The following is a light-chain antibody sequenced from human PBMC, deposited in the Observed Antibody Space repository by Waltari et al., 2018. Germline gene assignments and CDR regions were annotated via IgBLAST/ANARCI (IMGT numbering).Light chain of an antibody. CDR2: EVS. V-gene: IGLV2-23*02. J-gene: IGLJ3*02. CDR3: CSYAGSSTLWV. CDR1: RRDVGSYNL. Sequence: QSALTQPASVSGSPGQSITISCTGTRRDVGSYNLVSLYQQHPGKAPKLMIYEVSKGPSGVSSRFSGSKSGNTASLTISGLQAEDEADYYCCSYAGSSTLWVFGGGTKLTVL.